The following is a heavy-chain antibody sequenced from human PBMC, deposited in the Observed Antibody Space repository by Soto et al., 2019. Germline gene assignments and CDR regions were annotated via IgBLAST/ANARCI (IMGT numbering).Heavy chain of an antibody. CDR2: IYPGDSDT. Sequence: EVQLVQSGAEVKKPGESLKISCKGSGYSFTSYWIGWVRQMPGKGLEWMGIIYPGDSDTRYSPSFQGQVTISADKSISTAYLQWSSLKASDTAMYYCARQRSITIFGVVMPARRGDAFDIWGQGTMVTVSS. D-gene: IGHD3-3*01. CDR3: ARQRSITIFGVVMPARRGDAFDI. J-gene: IGHJ3*02. CDR1: GYSFTSYW. V-gene: IGHV5-51*01.